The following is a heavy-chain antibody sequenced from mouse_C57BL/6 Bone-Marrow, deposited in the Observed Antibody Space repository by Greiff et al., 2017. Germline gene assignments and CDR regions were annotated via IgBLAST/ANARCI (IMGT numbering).Heavy chain of an antibody. CDR2: IRSKSNNYAT. D-gene: IGHD2-5*01. V-gene: IGHV10-1*01. Sequence: VQLVESGGGLVQPKGSLKLSCAASGFSFNTYAMNWVRQAPGKGLEWVARIRSKSNNYATYYADSVKDRFTISRDDSESMLYLQMNNLKTEDTAMYYCVRHGIYSNYVRYAMDYWGQGTSVTVSS. CDR1: GFSFNTYA. CDR3: VRHGIYSNYVRYAMDY. J-gene: IGHJ4*01.